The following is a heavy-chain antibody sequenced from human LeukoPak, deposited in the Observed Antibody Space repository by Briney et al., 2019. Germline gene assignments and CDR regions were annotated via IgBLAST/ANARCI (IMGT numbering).Heavy chain of an antibody. Sequence: PGGSLRLSCAASGFTFSSYSMNWVRQAPGKGLEWVSSISSSSSYIYYADSVKGRFTISRDNAKNSLYLQMNSLRAEDTAVYYCARGGTYCSGGSCFRVYGMDVWGQGTTVTVSS. D-gene: IGHD2-15*01. CDR1: GFTFSSYS. V-gene: IGHV3-21*04. CDR3: ARGGTYCSGGSCFRVYGMDV. CDR2: ISSSSSYI. J-gene: IGHJ6*02.